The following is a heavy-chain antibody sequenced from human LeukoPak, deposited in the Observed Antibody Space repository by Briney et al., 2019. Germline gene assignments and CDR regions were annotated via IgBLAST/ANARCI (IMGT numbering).Heavy chain of an antibody. J-gene: IGHJ4*02. V-gene: IGHV3-21*06. CDR2: ISRLSSYI. D-gene: IGHD6-19*01. Sequence: GGSLRLSCAASGFMFSNYSMNWVRQAPGKGREWVSSISRLSSYINYADSVKGRFTISRDNAKNSLELHLSRLRPEDTALYYCVRRPYRSGFDFWGQGTLVTVSS. CDR3: VRRPYRSGFDF. CDR1: GFMFSNYS.